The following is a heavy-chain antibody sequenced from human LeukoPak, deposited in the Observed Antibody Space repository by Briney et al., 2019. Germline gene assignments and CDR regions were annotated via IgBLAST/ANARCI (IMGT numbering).Heavy chain of an antibody. J-gene: IGHJ4*02. V-gene: IGHV1-24*01. CDR1: GYTLTELS. D-gene: IGHD6-13*01. CDR3: ATTTIRRIAWEFDY. CDR2: FYPEDGET. Sequence: ASVKVSCKVSGYTLTELSMHWVRQAPGKGREWMGGFYPEDGETIYAQKFQGRVTMTEDTSTDTAYMELSSLRSEDTAVYYGATTTIRRIAWEFDYWGQGTLVTVSS.